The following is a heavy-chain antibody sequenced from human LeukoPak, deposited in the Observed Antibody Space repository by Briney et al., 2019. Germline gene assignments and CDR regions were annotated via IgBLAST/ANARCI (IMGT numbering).Heavy chain of an antibody. J-gene: IGHJ2*01. CDR3: ARPPSWDWYFGL. Sequence: SETLSLTCTVSGGSITSYYWSWIRQPPGKGLEWIGYIYYTGSTSYNPSLKSRVTISVDTSKSQFSLKLSSVTAADTAVYYCARPPSWDWYFGLWGRGTLVTVSS. V-gene: IGHV4-59*08. D-gene: IGHD2-2*01. CDR2: IYYTGST. CDR1: GGSITSYY.